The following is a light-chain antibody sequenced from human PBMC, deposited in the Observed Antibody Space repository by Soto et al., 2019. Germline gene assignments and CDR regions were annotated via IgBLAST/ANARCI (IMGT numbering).Light chain of an antibody. Sequence: QSALTQPPSASGSPGQSVTISCTGTSSDVGGYNSVSRYQQHPGKAPKLVIYEVSKRPSGVPDRFSASKSDNTASLTVSGLQAEDEADYYCSSYAGSKNLVFGGGTKLTVL. CDR2: EVS. J-gene: IGLJ2*01. CDR1: SSDVGGYNS. V-gene: IGLV2-8*01. CDR3: SSYAGSKNLV.